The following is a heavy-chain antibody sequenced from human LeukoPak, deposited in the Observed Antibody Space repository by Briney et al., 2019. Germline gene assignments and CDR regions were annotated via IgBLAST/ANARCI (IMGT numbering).Heavy chain of an antibody. CDR3: ASQWIQLWPFDY. Sequence: PSETLSLTCTVSGGSISSSSYYWGWIRQPPGKGLEWIGRIYYSGSTYYNPSLKSRLTISADTSKNQFSLKLSSVTAADTAVYYCASQWIQLWPFDYWGQGTLVTVSS. J-gene: IGHJ4*02. V-gene: IGHV4-39*01. CDR1: GGSISSSSYY. D-gene: IGHD5-18*01. CDR2: IYYSGST.